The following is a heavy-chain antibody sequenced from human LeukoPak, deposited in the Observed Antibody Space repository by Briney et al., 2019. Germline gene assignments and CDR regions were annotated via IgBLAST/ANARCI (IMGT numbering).Heavy chain of an antibody. V-gene: IGHV4-34*01. CDR2: INHSGST. CDR1: GGSFSGYY. CDR3: ARSRKDYYGSGSYYSPDY. Sequence: SETLSLTCAVYGGSFSGYYWSWIRQPPGKGLEWIGEINHSGSTNYNPSLKSRVTISVDTSKNQFSLKLSSVTAADTAVYYCARSRKDYYGSGSYYSPDYWGQGTLVTVSS. D-gene: IGHD3-10*01. J-gene: IGHJ4*02.